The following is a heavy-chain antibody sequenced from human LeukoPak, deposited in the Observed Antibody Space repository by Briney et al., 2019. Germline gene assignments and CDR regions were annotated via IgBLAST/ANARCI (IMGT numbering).Heavy chain of an antibody. CDR2: INHSGST. V-gene: IGHV4-34*01. J-gene: IGHJ5*02. CDR1: GGSFSGYY. CDR3: ARRAAAAGKSWFDP. Sequence: PSETLSLTCAVYGGSFSGYYWSWIRQPPGKGLEWIGEINHSGSTNYNPSLKSRVTISVDTSKNQFSLKLSSVTAADTAVYYCARRAAAAGKSWFDPWGQGTLVTVSS. D-gene: IGHD6-13*01.